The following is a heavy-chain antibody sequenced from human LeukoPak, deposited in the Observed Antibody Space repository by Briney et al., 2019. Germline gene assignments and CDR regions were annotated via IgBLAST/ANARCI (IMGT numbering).Heavy chain of an antibody. Sequence: PSETLSLTCTLSIDSISSISYYCGWIRQPPGKGLEWIGSIYYSGSTYYNPSLKSRVTISVDTSQNQFSLKLSSVTAADRAVYYCARHVMGAAAGKLDYWGQGTLVTVSS. D-gene: IGHD6-13*01. J-gene: IGHJ4*02. V-gene: IGHV4-39*01. CDR3: ARHVMGAAAGKLDY. CDR2: IYYSGST. CDR1: IDSISSISYY.